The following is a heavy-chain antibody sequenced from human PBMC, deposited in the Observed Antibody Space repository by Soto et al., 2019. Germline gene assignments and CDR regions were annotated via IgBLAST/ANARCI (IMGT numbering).Heavy chain of an antibody. D-gene: IGHD2-15*01. J-gene: IGHJ6*02. CDR1: GFTFSSYG. CDR2: IWYDGSNK. V-gene: IGHV3-33*01. Sequence: QVQLVESGGGVVQPGRSLRLSCAASGFTFSSYGMHWVRQAPGKGLEWVAVIWYDGSNKYYADSVKGRFTISRDNSKNPVYLQMNSVRAEDTAVYYCARVAPGYCSGGSCPDADYYYYGMDVWGQGTTVTVSS. CDR3: ARVAPGYCSGGSCPDADYYYYGMDV.